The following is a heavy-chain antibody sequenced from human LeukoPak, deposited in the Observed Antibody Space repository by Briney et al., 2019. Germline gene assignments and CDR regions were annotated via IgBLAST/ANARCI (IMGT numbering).Heavy chain of an antibody. Sequence: GGSLRLSCTASGFTFGDYAMSWFRQAPGKGLEWVSSISISSNYIYYADSVKGRFTISRDNAKNSLYLQVNSLRAEDTAVYYCARGSRFGVVGRDAFDIWGQGTVVTVSS. V-gene: IGHV3-21*01. J-gene: IGHJ3*02. CDR1: GFTFGDYA. CDR2: ISISSNYI. D-gene: IGHD3-3*01. CDR3: ARGSRFGVVGRDAFDI.